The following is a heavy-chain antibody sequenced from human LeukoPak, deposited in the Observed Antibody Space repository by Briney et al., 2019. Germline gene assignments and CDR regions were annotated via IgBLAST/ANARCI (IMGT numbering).Heavy chain of an antibody. CDR3: AKDLHYGSADY. D-gene: IGHD3-10*01. CDR2: IGTAGDT. Sequence: GGSLRLSCAASGFTFSSYDMHWVRHPTGKGLEWVSAIGTAGDTYYSHSVKGRFTISRENAKNALYLQMNSLRAEDTAVYYCAKDLHYGSADYWGQGTLVTVSS. J-gene: IGHJ4*02. CDR1: GFTFSSYD. V-gene: IGHV3-13*01.